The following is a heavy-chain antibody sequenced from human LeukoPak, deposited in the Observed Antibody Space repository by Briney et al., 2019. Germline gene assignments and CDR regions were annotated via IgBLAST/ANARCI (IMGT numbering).Heavy chain of an antibody. CDR2: IHRDGNNI. CDR1: GFTFDTYW. Sequence: PGGSLRLSCVASGFTFDTYWMHWVRQAPGKGLVWVSRIHRDGNNINYADFVQGRFTISRDNAKNSLYLQMNSLRAEDTALYYCAKDVGYGTPYYFDYWGQGTLVTVSS. D-gene: IGHD1-26*01. J-gene: IGHJ4*02. V-gene: IGHV3-74*01. CDR3: AKDVGYGTPYYFDY.